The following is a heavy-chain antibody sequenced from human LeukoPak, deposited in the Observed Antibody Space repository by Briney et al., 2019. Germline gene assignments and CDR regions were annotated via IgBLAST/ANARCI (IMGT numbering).Heavy chain of an antibody. D-gene: IGHD5-18*01. V-gene: IGHV4-59*08. CDR1: TGSISSYY. Sequence: SETLSLTCTVSTGSISSYYWSWIRQPPGKGLEWIGYVSYSGSTNYNPSLKSRVTISVDTSKNQFSLMLSSVTAADTAVYYCARPLLSFEDTAMVLWGQGTLATVSS. CDR3: ARPLLSFEDTAMVL. J-gene: IGHJ4*02. CDR2: VSYSGST.